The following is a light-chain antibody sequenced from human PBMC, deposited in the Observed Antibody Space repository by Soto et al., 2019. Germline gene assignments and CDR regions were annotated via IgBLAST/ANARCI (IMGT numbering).Light chain of an antibody. V-gene: IGLV2-8*01. CDR3: SSSAGRHKLV. CDR2: EVT. Sequence: QSVLTQPPSASGSPGQSVTISCTGTSSDVGGYNYVSWYQHHPGKAPKLMIYEVTKRPSGVPDRFSGSKSGNTASLTVSGLQAEDEADYYCSSSAGRHKLVFGTGTKVTVL. CDR1: SSDVGGYNY. J-gene: IGLJ1*01.